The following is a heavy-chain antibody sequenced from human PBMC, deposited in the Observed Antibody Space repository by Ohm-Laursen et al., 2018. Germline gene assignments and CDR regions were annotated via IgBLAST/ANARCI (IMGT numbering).Heavy chain of an antibody. J-gene: IGHJ4*02. D-gene: IGHD3-22*01. CDR2: IYYSGST. V-gene: IGHV4-59*01. Sequence: TLSLTCAVYGGSFSDYYWTWIRQPPGKGLEWIGYIYYSGSTNYNPSLKSRVTISVDTSKNQFSLKLSSLTAADTAVYYCARGSGHDSSGLFDYWGQGTLVTVSS. CDR1: GGSFSDYY. CDR3: ARGSGHDSSGLFDY.